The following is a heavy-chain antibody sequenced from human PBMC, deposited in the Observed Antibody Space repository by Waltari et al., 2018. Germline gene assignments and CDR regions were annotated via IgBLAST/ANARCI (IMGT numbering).Heavy chain of an antibody. CDR1: SYSISSNNY. V-gene: IGHV4-28*07. CDR2: IHYDGRT. Sequence: QVQLQESGPGLVKPSDTLSLTCAVSSYSISSNNYWGWIRQSPEKGLEWIGYIHYDGRTYYNPSLKSRVTMSVDTSKSQFSLKLSSVTAVDTAVYYCAKKVDAMDWFDPWGPGTLVTVSS. J-gene: IGHJ5*02. CDR3: AKKVDAMDWFDP.